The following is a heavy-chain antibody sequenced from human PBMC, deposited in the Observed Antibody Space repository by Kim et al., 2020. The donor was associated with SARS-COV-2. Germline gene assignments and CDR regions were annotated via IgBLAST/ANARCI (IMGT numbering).Heavy chain of an antibody. V-gene: IGHV4-61*01. Sequence: SETLSLTCTVSGGSVSSGSYYWSWIRQPPGKGLEWIGYIYYSGSTNYNPSLKSRVTISVDTSKNQFSLKLSSVTAADTAVYYCARVGGVDIVATTDAFD. CDR2: IYYSGST. J-gene: IGHJ3*02. CDR3: ARVGGVDIVATTDAFD. CDR1: GGSVSSGSYY. D-gene: IGHD5-12*01.